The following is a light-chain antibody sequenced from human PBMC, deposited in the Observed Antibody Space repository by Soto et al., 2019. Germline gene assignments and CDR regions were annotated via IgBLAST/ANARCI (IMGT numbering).Light chain of an antibody. J-gene: IGKJ2*01. CDR1: QSVNTY. CDR2: AAT. V-gene: IGKV1-39*01. CDR3: QLSHNTPYT. Sequence: DIQMTQSPSSLSASVGDRVTITCRASQSVNTYLNWYQKRQGKAPKLLIYAATSLQSGVPPRFSGSGSGTDFNLTISGLQPEPFATYYCQLSHNTPYTFGLGTMLEVK.